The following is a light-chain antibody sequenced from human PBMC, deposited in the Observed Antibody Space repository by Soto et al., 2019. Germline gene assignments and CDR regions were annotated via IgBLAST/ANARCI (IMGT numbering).Light chain of an antibody. J-gene: IGKJ5*01. CDR3: RQYTTYPCT. Sequence: DIQMTQSPSTLSASVGDRVTITCRASQSVNRWLDWYQQKPGKAPKSLIYEATTLETGVPSRFIGSGFGTEFTLTIGSLQTDDSATCYGRQYTTYPCTFGQGTRLEIK. CDR2: EAT. V-gene: IGKV1-5*03. CDR1: QSVNRW.